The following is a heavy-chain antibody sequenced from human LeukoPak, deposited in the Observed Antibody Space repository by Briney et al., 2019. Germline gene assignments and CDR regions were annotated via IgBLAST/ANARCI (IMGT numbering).Heavy chain of an antibody. CDR1: GYSISSGYY. Sequence: PSETLSLTCAVSGYSISSGYYWGWIRQPPGKGLELIGSIYHSGSTYYNPSLKSRVTISVDTSKNQFSLKLSSVTAADTAVYYCARDRGGITAGDDAFDIWGQGTMVTVSS. J-gene: IGHJ3*02. V-gene: IGHV4-38-2*02. CDR2: IYHSGST. D-gene: IGHD2-8*02. CDR3: ARDRGGITAGDDAFDI.